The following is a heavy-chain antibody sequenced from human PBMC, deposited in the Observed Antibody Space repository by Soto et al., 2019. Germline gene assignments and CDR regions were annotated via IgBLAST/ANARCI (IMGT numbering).Heavy chain of an antibody. V-gene: IGHV3-9*01. CDR3: AKDMRGGSSSSRYYYGLDV. CDR2: LSWNSGTI. Sequence: EVQLVESGGGLVQPGRSLRLSCAASGFTFDDYAMHWVRQAPGKGLEWVSGLSWNSGTIVYADSVKGRFTISRDNAKNYLYLQMNSLRGEDTALYYCAKDMRGGSSSSRYYYGLDVWGQGTTVTVSS. J-gene: IGHJ6*02. CDR1: GFTFDDYA. D-gene: IGHD6-13*01.